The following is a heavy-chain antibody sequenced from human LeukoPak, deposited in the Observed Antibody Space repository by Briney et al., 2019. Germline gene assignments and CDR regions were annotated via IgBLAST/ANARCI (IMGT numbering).Heavy chain of an antibody. CDR2: IYSGGST. Sequence: PGGSLRLSCAASGFTVSSNYMSWVRRAPGKGLEWVSGIYSGGSTYYADSVKGRFTISRDNSKNTLYLQMNSLRAEDTAVYYCAKGTKLAVAANNYFDYWGQGTLLTVSS. V-gene: IGHV3-53*01. CDR1: GFTVSSNY. CDR3: AKGTKLAVAANNYFDY. J-gene: IGHJ4*02. D-gene: IGHD2-15*01.